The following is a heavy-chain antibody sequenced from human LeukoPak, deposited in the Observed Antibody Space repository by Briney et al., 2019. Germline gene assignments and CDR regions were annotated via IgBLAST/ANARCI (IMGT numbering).Heavy chain of an antibody. CDR2: ISSSSSYI. Sequence: GRSLRLSCAASGFTFSSYSMNWVREAPGKGLEWVSSISSSSSYIYYADSVKGRFTISRDNAKNSLYLQMNSLRAEDTAVYYCARDSLVATAVDYWGQGTLVTVSS. D-gene: IGHD5-12*01. CDR3: ARDSLVATAVDY. J-gene: IGHJ4*02. CDR1: GFTFSSYS. V-gene: IGHV3-21*04.